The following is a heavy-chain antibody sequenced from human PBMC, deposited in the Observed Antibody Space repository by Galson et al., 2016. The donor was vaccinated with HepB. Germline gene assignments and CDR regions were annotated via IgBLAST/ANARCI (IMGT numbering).Heavy chain of an antibody. CDR3: ARQPTPIVVVTTNRLDT. J-gene: IGHJ5*02. Sequence: QSGAEVKKPGESLRISCKASGYTFTTYWISWVRQMPGKGLEWIGRIDPSDSYTNYSPSFQGHVTISADKSFSTAYLQWSSLKASDTAMYFCARQPTPIVVVTTNRLDTWGQGTLVTVSS. CDR1: GYTFTTYW. D-gene: IGHD2-21*02. V-gene: IGHV5-10-1*01. CDR2: IDPSDSYT.